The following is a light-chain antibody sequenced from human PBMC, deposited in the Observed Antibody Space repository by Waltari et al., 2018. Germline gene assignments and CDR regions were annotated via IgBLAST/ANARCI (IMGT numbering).Light chain of an antibody. Sequence: QSVLTQPPSVSGAPGQRVTISCTGSSSNIGAGYVVHWFQQLPGTAPKVLIYGNSNRPSGVPDRFSGSKSGTSASLVITGLQAEDEADYYCQSYDTSLSGLLFGGGTKLTV. CDR3: QSYDTSLSGLL. CDR2: GNS. V-gene: IGLV1-40*01. CDR1: SSNIGAGYV. J-gene: IGLJ2*01.